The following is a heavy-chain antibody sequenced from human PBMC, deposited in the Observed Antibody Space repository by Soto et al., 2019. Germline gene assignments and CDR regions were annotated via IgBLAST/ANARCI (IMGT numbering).Heavy chain of an antibody. D-gene: IGHD2-2*01. Sequence: EVQLVETGGGLIQPGGSLRLSCAASGFTVSSNYMSWVRQAPGKGLEWVSVIYSGGSTYYADSVKGRFTISRDNSKNTLYLQMNSLRAEDTAVYYCARDCSSTSCYDLRDTLDVWGQGTTVTVSS. J-gene: IGHJ6*02. CDR2: IYSGGST. V-gene: IGHV3-53*02. CDR3: ARDCSSTSCYDLRDTLDV. CDR1: GFTVSSNY.